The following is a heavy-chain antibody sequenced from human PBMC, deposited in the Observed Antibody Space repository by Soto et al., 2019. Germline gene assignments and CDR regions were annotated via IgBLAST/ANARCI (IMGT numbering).Heavy chain of an antibody. CDR3: ARDSSGSLADGYYYYYGMDV. Sequence: GSLRLSCAASGFTFSSYSMNWVRQAPGKGLEWVSYISSSSSTIYYADSVKGRFTISRDNAKNSLYLQMNSLRDEDTAVYYCARDSSGSLADGYYYYYGMDVWGQGTTVTVSS. V-gene: IGHV3-48*02. D-gene: IGHD1-26*01. CDR1: GFTFSSYS. J-gene: IGHJ6*02. CDR2: ISSSSSTI.